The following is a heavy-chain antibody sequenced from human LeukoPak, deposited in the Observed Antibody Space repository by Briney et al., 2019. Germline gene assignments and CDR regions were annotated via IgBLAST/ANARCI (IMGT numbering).Heavy chain of an antibody. Sequence: ASVKVSCKASGYTFTSYYMHWVRQAPGQGLEWMGIINPSGGSTSYAQKFQGRVTMTTDTSTSTVYLELRSLRSDDTAVYYCARWETGSWFDPWGQGTLVTISS. D-gene: IGHD1-14*01. CDR2: INPSGGST. CDR1: GYTFTSYY. CDR3: ARWETGSWFDP. J-gene: IGHJ5*02. V-gene: IGHV1-46*01.